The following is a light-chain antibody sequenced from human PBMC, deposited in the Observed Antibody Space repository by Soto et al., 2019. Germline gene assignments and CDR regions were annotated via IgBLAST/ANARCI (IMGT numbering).Light chain of an antibody. J-gene: IGLJ2*01. CDR1: SSDVGGYNY. V-gene: IGLV2-14*01. CDR3: SSYTSSGTLV. CDR2: EVS. Sequence: QSALTQPASVSGSPGQSITISCTGTSSDVGGYNYVSWYQQHPDKAPKLMIYEVSNRPSGVSNRFSGSKSGNTASLTISGLQAEDEADYHCSSYTSSGTLVFGGGTKLTVL.